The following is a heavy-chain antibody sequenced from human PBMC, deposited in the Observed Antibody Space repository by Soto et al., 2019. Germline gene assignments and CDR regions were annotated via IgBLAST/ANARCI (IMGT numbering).Heavy chain of an antibody. CDR1: GFTFSSYA. D-gene: IGHD6-19*01. Sequence: EVQLVESGGGLVQPGGSLRLSCAASGFTFSSYAMHWVRQAPGKGLEYVSAISSNGGSTYYANSVKGSFTISRDNSKNTLYLQMGSLRAEDMAVYYCARQWLDSYYFDYWGQGTLVTVSS. CDR3: ARQWLDSYYFDY. J-gene: IGHJ4*02. CDR2: ISSNGGST. V-gene: IGHV3-64*01.